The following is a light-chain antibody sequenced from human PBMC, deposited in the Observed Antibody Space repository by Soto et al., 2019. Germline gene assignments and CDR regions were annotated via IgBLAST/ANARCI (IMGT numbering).Light chain of an antibody. J-gene: IGLJ2*01. CDR3: QSYDSSLKAVV. CDR1: SSNIGAGYD. CDR2: GNS. Sequence: QSVLTQPPSVSGAPGQRVTISCTGSSSNIGAGYDVHWYQQLPGTAPKLLIYGNSNRPSGVPDRFSGSKSGTSASLAITGLHSEYETDYYCQSYDSSLKAVVFGGGTKLTFL. V-gene: IGLV1-40*01.